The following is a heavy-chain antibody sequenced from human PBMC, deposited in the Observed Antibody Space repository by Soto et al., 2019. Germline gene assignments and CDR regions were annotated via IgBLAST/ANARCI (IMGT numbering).Heavy chain of an antibody. Sequence: EVQLVESGGGLVKPGGSLRLSCTASGFTFSNVGMHWVRQAAGKGLEWVGGIKSKTDGGTTDDAAPVKGRFTISRDDSKNTLYLQMHSLKTEDTAVYYCVTVAYYERSGGQGTLVTVSS. CDR2: IKSKTDGGTT. D-gene: IGHD3-3*01. V-gene: IGHV3-15*07. J-gene: IGHJ4*02. CDR1: GFTFSNVG. CDR3: VTVAYYERS.